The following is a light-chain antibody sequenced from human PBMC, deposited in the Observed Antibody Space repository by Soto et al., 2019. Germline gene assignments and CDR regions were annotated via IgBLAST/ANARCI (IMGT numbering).Light chain of an antibody. V-gene: IGLV1-47*01. Sequence: SVLTQPPSASGTPGERVTISCSGSSSNIGRNNVYWYQQLPGTAPKLLIYRNNQRPSGVPDRFSGSKSGTSGSLAIRGLRSEDEADYYCAAWDDSLSGRIFGTGTKVTVL. CDR2: RNN. CDR3: AAWDDSLSGRI. CDR1: SSNIGRNN. J-gene: IGLJ1*01.